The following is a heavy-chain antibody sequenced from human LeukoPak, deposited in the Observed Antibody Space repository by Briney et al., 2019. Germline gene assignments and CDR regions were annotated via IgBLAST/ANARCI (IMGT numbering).Heavy chain of an antibody. V-gene: IGHV3-48*01. J-gene: IGHJ4*02. Sequence: GGSLRLSCAASGFTFSSYSMNWVRQAPGKGLEWVSYISSSSSTIYYADSVKGRFTISRENAKNSLYLQMNSLRAEDTAVYYCARDGSIAAAGDTYFDYWGQGTLVTVSS. CDR2: ISSSSSTI. D-gene: IGHD6-13*01. CDR1: GFTFSSYS. CDR3: ARDGSIAAAGDTYFDY.